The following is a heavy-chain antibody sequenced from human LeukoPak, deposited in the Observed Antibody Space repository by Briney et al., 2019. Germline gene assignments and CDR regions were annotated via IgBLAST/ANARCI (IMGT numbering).Heavy chain of an antibody. Sequence: SGGSLRLSCATSGSTFTSYWMHWVRQAPGKGLVWVSRINPDGSGTIYADSVKGRFTISRDNAKNTLYLQMNSLRDEDTAVYYCARPTTTLEYWGQGTLVTVSS. D-gene: IGHD1-7*01. J-gene: IGHJ4*02. V-gene: IGHV3-74*01. CDR2: INPDGSGT. CDR1: GSTFTSYW. CDR3: ARPTTTLEY.